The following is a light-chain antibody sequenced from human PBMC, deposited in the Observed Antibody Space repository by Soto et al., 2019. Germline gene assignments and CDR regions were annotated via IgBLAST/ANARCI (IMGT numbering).Light chain of an antibody. J-gene: IGKJ4*01. CDR2: DTA. CDR3: QQYHSYPPIT. CDR1: QSITNW. Sequence: DIEMTQSPSTLSASVGDRVTITCRASQSITNWLAWYQQKPGKAPKLLIYDTASLESGVPSRFSGSGSGTEFTLTISSLQPDDFATYFCQQYHSYPPITFGGGTKVDIK. V-gene: IGKV1-5*01.